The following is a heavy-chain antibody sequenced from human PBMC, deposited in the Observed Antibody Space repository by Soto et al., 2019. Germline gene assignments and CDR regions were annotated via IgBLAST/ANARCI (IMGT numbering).Heavy chain of an antibody. D-gene: IGHD3-22*01. V-gene: IGHV1-69*13. CDR2: IIPIFGTA. CDR1: GVTFSSYA. J-gene: IGHJ6*02. CDR3: ARGSGSSGYYYADYYYGMDV. Sequence: ASVKVSCKASGVTFSSYAISWVRQAPGQGLEWMGGIIPIFGTANYAQKFQGRVTITADESTSTAYMELSSLRSEDTAVYYCARGSGSSGYYYADYYYGMDVWGQGTTVTVSS.